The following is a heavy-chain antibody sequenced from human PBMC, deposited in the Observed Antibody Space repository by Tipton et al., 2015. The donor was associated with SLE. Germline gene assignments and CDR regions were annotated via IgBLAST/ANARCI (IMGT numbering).Heavy chain of an antibody. J-gene: IGHJ4*02. CDR3: ARGVAERLGLDF. D-gene: IGHD6-19*01. CDR1: GGSITNHY. CDR2: ISHSGST. Sequence: TLSLTCTVSGGSITNHYWNWIRQPPGKGLEWIGSISHSGSTYYNPSLKSRVTISMDTSKNQFSLNLTSVTAADTALYFCARGVAERLGLDFWGQGSLVTVSS. V-gene: IGHV4-59*11.